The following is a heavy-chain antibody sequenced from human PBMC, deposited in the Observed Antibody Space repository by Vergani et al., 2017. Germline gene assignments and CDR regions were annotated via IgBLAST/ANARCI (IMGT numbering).Heavy chain of an antibody. V-gene: IGHV3-7*03. CDR1: GFTFSSYW. J-gene: IGHJ4*02. D-gene: IGHD3-22*01. CDR2: IKQDGSEK. CDR3: ASPEMDYDSSGYSPFDY. Sequence: VQLVESGGGVVQPGRSLRLSCAASGFTFSSYWMSWVRQAPGKGLEWVANIKQDGSEKYYVDSVKGRFTISRDNAKNSLYLQMNSLRAEDTAVYYCASPEMDYDSSGYSPFDYWGQGTLVTVSS.